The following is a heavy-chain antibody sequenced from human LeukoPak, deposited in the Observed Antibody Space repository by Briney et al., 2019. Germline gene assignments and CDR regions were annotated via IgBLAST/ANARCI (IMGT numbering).Heavy chain of an antibody. CDR1: GFTFSSYS. V-gene: IGHV3-21*01. CDR2: ISSSSSYI. J-gene: IGHJ4*02. Sequence: GESLKISCAASGFTFSSYSMNWVRQAPGKGLEWVSSISSSSSYIYYADSVKGRFTISRDNTKNSLYLQMNSLRAEDTAVYYCARGSGYLYWGQGTLVTVSS. D-gene: IGHD5-12*01. CDR3: ARGSGYLY.